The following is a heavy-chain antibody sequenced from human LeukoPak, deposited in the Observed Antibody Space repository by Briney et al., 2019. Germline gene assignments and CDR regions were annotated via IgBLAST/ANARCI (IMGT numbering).Heavy chain of an antibody. CDR2: IYYSGST. Sequence: SETLSLTCTVSGGSISSSSYYWGWVRQPPGKGLEWIGSIYYSGSTYYNPSLKSRVTISVDTSKNQFSLKLSSVTAADTAVYYCARVLSWFDPWGQGTLVTVSS. CDR3: ARVLSWFDP. V-gene: IGHV4-39*07. CDR1: GGSISSSSYY. J-gene: IGHJ5*02.